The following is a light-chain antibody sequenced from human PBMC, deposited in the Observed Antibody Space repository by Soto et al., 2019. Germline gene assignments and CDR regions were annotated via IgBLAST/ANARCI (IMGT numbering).Light chain of an antibody. CDR2: DAS. CDR1: QSISSW. J-gene: IGKJ1*01. CDR3: KQEWT. V-gene: IGKV1-5*01. Sequence: DIQMTQSPSTLSASVGDRVTITCRASQSISSWLAWYQQKPGKAPKLLIYDASSLESGVPSRFSGSGSGTEFTLTIISLQADDFATYYCKQEWTFGQGAKVDIK.